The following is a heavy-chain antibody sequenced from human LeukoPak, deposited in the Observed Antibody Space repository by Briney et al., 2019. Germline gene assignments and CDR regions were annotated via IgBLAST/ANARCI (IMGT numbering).Heavy chain of an antibody. J-gene: IGHJ2*01. CDR2: INPSGGST. Sequence: GASATVSCKASGYTFTSYYMHWVRQGPGQGLEWMGIINPSGGSTSYAQKFQGRVTMTRDTSTNTVYMEQSSLRSEDTAVFYCVRGASSIAALNPFWYFDLWGRGTLVTVSS. CDR1: GYTFTSYY. D-gene: IGHD6-6*01. CDR3: VRGASSIAALNPFWYFDL. V-gene: IGHV1-46*01.